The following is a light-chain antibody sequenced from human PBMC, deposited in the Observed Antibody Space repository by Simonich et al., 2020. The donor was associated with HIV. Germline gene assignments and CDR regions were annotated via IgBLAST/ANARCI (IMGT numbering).Light chain of an antibody. J-gene: IGKJ1*01. V-gene: IGKV4-1*01. CDR2: WAS. CDR1: RSVLFSSNNNNY. Sequence: DIVMTQSPDSLAVSLGERATFNCKSSRSVLFSSNNNNYLAWYQQKPGPPPKLLIYWASTRESGVPDRFSASGSGTDFTLTISSLQAEDVAIYYCQQYYSTPPTFGQGTKVEIK. CDR3: QQYYSTPPT.